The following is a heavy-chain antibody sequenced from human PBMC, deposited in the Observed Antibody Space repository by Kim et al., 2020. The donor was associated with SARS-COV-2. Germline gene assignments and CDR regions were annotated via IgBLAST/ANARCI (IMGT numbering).Heavy chain of an antibody. D-gene: IGHD3-10*01. CDR1: GGSISSSSYY. CDR2: IYYSGST. V-gene: IGHV4-39*01. CDR3: ARRALGYYYGSGSNFDY. Sequence: SETLSLNCTVSGGSISSSSYYWGWIRQPPGKGLEWIGSIYYSGSTYYKPSLKSRVTISVDTSKNQFSLKLSSVTAADTAVYYCARRALGYYYGSGSNFDYWGQGTLVTVSS. J-gene: IGHJ4*02.